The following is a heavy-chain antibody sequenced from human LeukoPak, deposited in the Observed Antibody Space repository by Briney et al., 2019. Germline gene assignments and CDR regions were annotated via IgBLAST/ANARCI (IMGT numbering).Heavy chain of an antibody. CDR1: GGSISRGDYY. CDR3: ARVGLGATFDY. D-gene: IGHD1-26*01. V-gene: IGHV4-61*08. J-gene: IGHJ4*02. CDR2: IYYSGTT. Sequence: PSETLSLTCTVSGGSISRGDYYWSWIRQPPGKGLEWIGYIYYSGTTNYNPSLKSRVTMSVDTSMNQFSLKMSSVTAADTAAYYCARVGLGATFDYWGQGTLVTVSS.